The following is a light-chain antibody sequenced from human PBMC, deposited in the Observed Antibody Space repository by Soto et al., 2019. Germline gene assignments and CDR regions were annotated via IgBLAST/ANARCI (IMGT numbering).Light chain of an antibody. V-gene: IGLV2-14*03. Sequence: QSALTQPASVSGSPGQSITISCTGTSSDVGGYNYVSWYQQHPDKAPKLMIYDVSRRPSWVSDRFSGSKSGSTASLTISGVQAEDEADYYCSSYGRTTNVVFGGGTKLTVL. J-gene: IGLJ2*01. CDR3: SSYGRTTNVV. CDR1: SSDVGGYNY. CDR2: DVS.